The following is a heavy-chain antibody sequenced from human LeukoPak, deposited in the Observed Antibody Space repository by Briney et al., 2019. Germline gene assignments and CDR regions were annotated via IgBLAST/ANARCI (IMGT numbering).Heavy chain of an antibody. CDR1: GGSFSGYY. J-gene: IGHJ4*02. Sequence: EPSETLSLTCAVYGGSFSGYYWSWIRQPPGKGLEWIGATNQSGSTNYNPSLKSRVTISVDTSKNQFSLKLSSVTAADTAVYYCARVKVRGGYVKFFDYWGQGTLVTVSS. D-gene: IGHD5-24*01. V-gene: IGHV4-34*01. CDR3: ARVKVRGGYVKFFDY. CDR2: TNQSGST.